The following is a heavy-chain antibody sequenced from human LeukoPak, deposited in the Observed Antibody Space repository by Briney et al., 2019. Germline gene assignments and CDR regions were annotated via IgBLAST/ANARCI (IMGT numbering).Heavy chain of an antibody. CDR2: ISGGGTST. J-gene: IGHJ3*02. Sequence: GGSLRLSCAASRFTFMNYAMSWVRRAPGKGLEWVSVISGGGTSTYYADSVKGRFTISRDNSKNTLYLQMNTLRAEDTAVYYCAKDRDDYVWGSYLGAFDIWGQGTMVTVSS. CDR1: RFTFMNYA. D-gene: IGHD3-16*01. V-gene: IGHV3-23*01. CDR3: AKDRDDYVWGSYLGAFDI.